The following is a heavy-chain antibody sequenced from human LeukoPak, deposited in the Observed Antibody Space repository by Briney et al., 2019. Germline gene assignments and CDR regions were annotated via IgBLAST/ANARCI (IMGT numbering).Heavy chain of an antibody. J-gene: IGHJ6*02. CDR1: GVSISSYY. V-gene: IGHV4-59*01. CDR3: ARDNWNYGSSMDV. D-gene: IGHD1-7*01. Sequence: SETLSLTCTVSGVSISSYYWSWIRQPPGKGLEWIGYIYYSGSTNYNPSLKSRVTISVDTSKNQFSLKLSSVTAADTAVYHCARDNWNYGSSMDVWGQGTTVTVSS. CDR2: IYYSGST.